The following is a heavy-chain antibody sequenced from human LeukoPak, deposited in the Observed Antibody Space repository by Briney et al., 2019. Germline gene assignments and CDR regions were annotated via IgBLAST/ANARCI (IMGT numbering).Heavy chain of an antibody. J-gene: IGHJ5*01. D-gene: IGHD2-8*02. Sequence: SETLSLTCTVSGGSISSYSWNWIRQPPGKGLEWIGYIYYTGSTNYNPSLKSRVTMSVDTSKNQFSLRLSSVTAADTAVYYCARGAWSYDSWGQGTLVTVSS. CDR2: IYYTGST. V-gene: IGHV4-59*01. CDR1: GGSISSYS. CDR3: ARGAWSYDS.